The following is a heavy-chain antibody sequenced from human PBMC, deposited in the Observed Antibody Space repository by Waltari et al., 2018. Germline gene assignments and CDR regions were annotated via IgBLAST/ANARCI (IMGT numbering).Heavy chain of an antibody. J-gene: IGHJ4*02. V-gene: IGHV3-7*01. D-gene: IGHD6-13*01. CDR2: IKQDGSEK. Sequence: EVQLVESGGGLVQPGGSLRLSCAASGFTFSSYWMSWVGQAPGKGLEWVANIKQDGSEKYYVDSVKGRFTISRDNAKNSLYLQMNSLRAEDTAVYYCARGTRSWYPYYFDYWGQGTLVTVSS. CDR3: ARGTRSWYPYYFDY. CDR1: GFTFSSYW.